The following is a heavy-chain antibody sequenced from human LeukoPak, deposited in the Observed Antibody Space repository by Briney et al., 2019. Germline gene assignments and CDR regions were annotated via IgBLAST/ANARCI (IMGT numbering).Heavy chain of an antibody. CDR1: GFTFSSYS. CDR2: ISSSSSYI. V-gene: IGHV3-21*01. Sequence: GGSLRLSCAASGFTFSSYSMNWVRQAPGKGLEWVSSISSSSSYIYYADSVKGRLTISRDNAKNSLYLQMNSLRAEDTAVYYCARESYSNYGTFDYWGQGTLVTVSS. D-gene: IGHD4-11*01. J-gene: IGHJ4*02. CDR3: ARESYSNYGTFDY.